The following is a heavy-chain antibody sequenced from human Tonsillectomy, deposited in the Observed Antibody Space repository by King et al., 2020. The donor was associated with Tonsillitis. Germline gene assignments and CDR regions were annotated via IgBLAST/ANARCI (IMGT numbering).Heavy chain of an antibody. J-gene: IGHJ5*02. CDR3: ARPKYSSSWYWFDP. D-gene: IGHD6-13*01. CDR2: ISYDGSNK. Sequence: VQLVESGGGVVQPGRSLRLSCAASGFTFSSYGMHWVRQAPGKGLEWVAVISYDGSNKYYAYSVKGRFTISRDNSKNTLYLQMNSLRAEDTAVYYCARPKYSSSWYWFDPWGQGTLVTVSS. CDR1: GFTFSSYG. V-gene: IGHV3-30*03.